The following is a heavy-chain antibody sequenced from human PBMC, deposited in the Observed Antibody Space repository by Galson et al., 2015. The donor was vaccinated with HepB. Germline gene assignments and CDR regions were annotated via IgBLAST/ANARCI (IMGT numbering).Heavy chain of an antibody. D-gene: IGHD1-26*01. CDR1: GGTFSSYA. J-gene: IGHJ3*02. Sequence: SGGTFSSYAISWVRQAPGQGLEWMGGIIPIFGTADYAQKFQGRVTITADESTSTAYMELSSLRSEDTAVYYCAGDFSYYRQLNDAFDIWGQGTMVTVSS. CDR3: AGDFSYYRQLNDAFDI. V-gene: IGHV1-69*01. CDR2: IIPIFGTA.